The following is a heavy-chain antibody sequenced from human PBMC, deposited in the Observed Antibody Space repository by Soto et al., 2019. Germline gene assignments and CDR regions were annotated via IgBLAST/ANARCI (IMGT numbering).Heavy chain of an antibody. Sequence: PSGTPFLTCTVSGGPIRSGGYHWSWIRQHPGKGLEWIGYIYYSGSTYYNPSLKSRVTISVDTSKNQFSLKLSSVTAADTAVYYCARVLWVAAAGTENWFDSWGQGTLVTVSS. V-gene: IGHV4-31*03. CDR2: IYYSGST. J-gene: IGHJ5*01. CDR1: GGPIRSGGYH. CDR3: ARVLWVAAAGTENWFDS. D-gene: IGHD6-13*01.